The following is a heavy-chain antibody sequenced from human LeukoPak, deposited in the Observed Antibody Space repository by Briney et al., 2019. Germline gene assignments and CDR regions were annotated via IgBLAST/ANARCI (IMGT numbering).Heavy chain of an antibody. D-gene: IGHD3-16*01. CDR3: ARHLWGSHPDGMDV. J-gene: IGHJ6*02. CDR2: SHTGGSI. CDR1: GVSISGFY. V-gene: IGHV4-4*08. Sequence: SETLSLTCTVSGVSISGFYWNWIRQPPRKGLEWVGYSHTGGSISSNPSLNSRVAFSMDTSKNQVSLRLNSVTATDTAVYYCARHLWGSHPDGMDVWGQGTTVTVSS.